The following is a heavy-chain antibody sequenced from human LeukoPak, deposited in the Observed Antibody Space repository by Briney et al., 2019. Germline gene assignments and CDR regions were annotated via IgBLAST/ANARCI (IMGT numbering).Heavy chain of an antibody. J-gene: IGHJ6*03. CDR1: GYTFTSYG. Sequence: GASVKVSCTASGYTFTSYGISWVRQAPGQGLEWMGWISAYNGNTNYAQKLQGRVTMTTDTSTSTAYMELRSLRSDDTAVYYCARGIDYSNVVDYYYYMDVWGKGTTVTVSS. D-gene: IGHD4-11*01. CDR2: ISAYNGNT. CDR3: ARGIDYSNVVDYYYYMDV. V-gene: IGHV1-18*01.